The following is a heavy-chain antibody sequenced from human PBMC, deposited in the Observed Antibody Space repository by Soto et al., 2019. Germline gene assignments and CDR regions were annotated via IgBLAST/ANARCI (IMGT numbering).Heavy chain of an antibody. V-gene: IGHV1-2*04. CDR2: INPNSGGT. CDR1: GYTFSGYY. CDR3: ARDLRSSGKIPQY. Sequence: ASVKVSCKASGYTFSGYYMHCVRQAPGQGLEWMGWINPNSGGTNYAQKFQGWVTMTRDTSISTAYMELSRLRSDDTAVYYCARDLRSSGKIPQYWGQGTLVTVSS. D-gene: IGHD6-19*01. J-gene: IGHJ4*02.